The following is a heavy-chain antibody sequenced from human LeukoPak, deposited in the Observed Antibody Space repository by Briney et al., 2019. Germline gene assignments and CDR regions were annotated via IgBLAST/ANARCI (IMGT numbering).Heavy chain of an antibody. D-gene: IGHD3-22*01. J-gene: IGHJ4*02. CDR2: IYTSGST. Sequence: SETLSLTCTVSGGSISSGSYYWSWIRQPAGKGLEWIGRIYTSGSTNYNPSLKSRVTISVDTSKNQFSLKLSSVTAADTAVYYCAGGYGPKGYYYDSSAEDYWGQGTLVTVSS. V-gene: IGHV4-61*02. CDR1: GGSISSGSYY. CDR3: AGGYGPKGYYYDSSAEDY.